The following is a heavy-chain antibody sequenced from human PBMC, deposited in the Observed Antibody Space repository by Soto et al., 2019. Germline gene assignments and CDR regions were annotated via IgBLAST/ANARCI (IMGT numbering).Heavy chain of an antibody. V-gene: IGHV3-15*07. J-gene: IGHJ4*02. D-gene: IGHD2-8*01. CDR1: GFTFSNAW. Sequence: PGGSLRLSCAASGFTFSNAWMNWVRQAPGKGLEWVGRIKSKTDGGTTDYAAPVKDRFTISRDDSKNTLYLQMNSLKTEDTAVYYCTARIVLTVYAIETNFDYWGQGTLVTVSS. CDR2: IKSKTDGGTT. CDR3: TARIVLTVYAIETNFDY.